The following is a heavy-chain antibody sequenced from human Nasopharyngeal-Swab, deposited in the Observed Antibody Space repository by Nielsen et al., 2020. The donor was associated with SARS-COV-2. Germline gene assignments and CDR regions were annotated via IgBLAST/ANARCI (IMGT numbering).Heavy chain of an antibody. V-gene: IGHV5-10-1*01. CDR3: ARHGMGDCGGDCLSDAFDI. D-gene: IGHD2-21*02. J-gene: IGHJ3*02. Sequence: GESLKISCQGSGYSFTSYWISWVRQMPGKGLEWMGRIDPSDSYTNYSPSFQGHVTISADKSISTAYLQWSGLKASDTAMYYCARHGMGDCGGDCLSDAFDIWGQGTMVTVSS. CDR2: IDPSDSYT. CDR1: GYSFTSYW.